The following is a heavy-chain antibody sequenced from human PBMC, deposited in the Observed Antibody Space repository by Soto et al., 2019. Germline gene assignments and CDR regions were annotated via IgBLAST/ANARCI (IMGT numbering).Heavy chain of an antibody. V-gene: IGHV4-31*03. D-gene: IGHD3-9*01. CDR3: ARDLFRYFDWLPGQLYYYFYGMDV. Sequence: PSETLSLTCTVSGGSISSGGYYWSWIRQHPGKGLEWIGYSYYSGSTYYNPSLKSRVTISEDTTNNQFSLKLSSVTVADTAVYYCARDLFRYFDWLPGQLYYYFYGMDVWGQGTTVTVSS. CDR1: GGSISSGGYY. J-gene: IGHJ6*02. CDR2: SYYSGST.